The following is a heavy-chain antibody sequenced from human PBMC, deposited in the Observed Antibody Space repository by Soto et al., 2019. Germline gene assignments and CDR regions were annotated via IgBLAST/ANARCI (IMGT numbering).Heavy chain of an antibody. V-gene: IGHV3-23*01. CDR3: AKDRIASGAWFDP. CDR2: ISGSGGST. Sequence: LRLSCAASGFTFSGYAMSWVRQAPGKGLEWVSAISGSGGSTYYADSVKGRFTISRDNSKNTLYLQMNSLRAEDTAVYYCAKDRIASGAWFDPWGQGTLVTVSS. D-gene: IGHD6-13*01. J-gene: IGHJ5*02. CDR1: GFTFSGYA.